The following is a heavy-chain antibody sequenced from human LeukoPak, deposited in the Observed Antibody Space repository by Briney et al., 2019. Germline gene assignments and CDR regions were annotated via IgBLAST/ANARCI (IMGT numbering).Heavy chain of an antibody. V-gene: IGHV3-7*01. CDR3: ARKKYYYDTSTYGWFDP. CDR2: INQNGSET. D-gene: IGHD3-22*01. Sequence: PGGSLRLSCAASGFTFSTYWMTWVRQAPGKGLEWLANINQNGSETYYVDSVKGRFTICRDNAKNSLYLQMNSLRVEDTAVYYCARKKYYYDTSTYGWFDPWGQGTLVTVS. J-gene: IGHJ5*02. CDR1: GFTFSTYW.